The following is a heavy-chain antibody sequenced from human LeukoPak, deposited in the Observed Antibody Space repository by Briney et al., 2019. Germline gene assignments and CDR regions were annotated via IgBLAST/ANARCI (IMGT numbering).Heavy chain of an antibody. CDR3: ARDYGGSSPFDY. CDR2: ISSSGSTI. J-gene: IGHJ4*02. V-gene: IGHV3-11*04. D-gene: IGHD4-23*01. CDR1: GFTVSSNY. Sequence: GGSLRLSCAASGFTVSSNYMSWVRQAPGKGLEWVSYISSSGSTIYYADSVKGRFTISRDNAKNSLYLQMNSLRAEDTAVYYCARDYGGSSPFDYWGQGTLVTVSS.